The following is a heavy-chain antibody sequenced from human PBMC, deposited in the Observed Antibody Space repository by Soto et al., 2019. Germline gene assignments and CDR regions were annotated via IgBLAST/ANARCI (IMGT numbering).Heavy chain of an antibody. V-gene: IGHV4-39*01. J-gene: IGHJ5*01. CDR1: VASINKFAYY. D-gene: IGHD3-10*01. Sequence: SETLSLTCSVSVASINKFAYYWGWIRQPPGKGLEWIGTVYYNENTYYNPSLRSRVAISVDTAKNQFSLNLRSVTAADTAVYFCARRERYYGSPGWFDPWGQGTLVTLS. CDR3: ARRERYYGSPGWFDP. CDR2: VYYNENT.